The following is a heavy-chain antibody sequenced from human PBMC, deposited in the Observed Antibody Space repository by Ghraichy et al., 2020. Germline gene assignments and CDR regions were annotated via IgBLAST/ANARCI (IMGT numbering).Heavy chain of an antibody. CDR1: GASISIATW. CDR2: IYHGGST. Sequence: SETLSLTCAVSGASISIATWWTWVRQPPGKGLEWIGEIYHGGSTSYNPSLNSRVTMSVDKSKNQFSLKLSSVSAADTAVYFCAGQNYYDKSGYGHWGQGTLVTVSS. J-gene: IGHJ4*02. CDR3: AGQNYYDKSGYGH. V-gene: IGHV4-4*02. D-gene: IGHD3-22*01.